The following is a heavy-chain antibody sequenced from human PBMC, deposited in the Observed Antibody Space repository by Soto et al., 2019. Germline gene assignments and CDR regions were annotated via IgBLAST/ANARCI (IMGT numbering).Heavy chain of an antibody. CDR1: GSTFSNYV. CDR3: AKDLAAGTTFYYYYYGMDV. CDR2: ISYDGRKK. V-gene: IGHV3-30*18. J-gene: IGHJ6*02. D-gene: IGHD1-1*01. Sequence: GGSLRLSCAASGSTFSNYVMHGVREAPGKGLEWVAVISYDGRKKNYADSVEGRFTISRDKSKNTLYLQMNSLRAEDTAMYYCAKDLAAGTTFYYYYYGMDVWGQGTTVIVSS.